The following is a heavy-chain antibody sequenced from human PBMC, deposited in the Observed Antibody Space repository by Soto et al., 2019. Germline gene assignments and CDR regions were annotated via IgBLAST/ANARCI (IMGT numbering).Heavy chain of an antibody. CDR1: GFTFSSYG. D-gene: IGHD2-2*01. Sequence: QVQLVESGGGVVQPGRSMRLSCAASGFTFSSYGMHWVRQAPGKGLEWVAVIWYDGSNKYYADSVKGRFTISRDNSKNTLYLQMNSLRAEDTAVYYGARTASAAPYYFDSWGQGTLVTVSS. J-gene: IGHJ4*02. V-gene: IGHV3-33*01. CDR3: ARTASAAPYYFDS. CDR2: IWYDGSNK.